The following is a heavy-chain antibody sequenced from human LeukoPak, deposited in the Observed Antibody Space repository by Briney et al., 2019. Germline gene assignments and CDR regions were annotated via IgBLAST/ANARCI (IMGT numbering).Heavy chain of an antibody. Sequence: PRGSLRLSCAASGFIFSIYSMNWVRQAPGKGLEWVSYISGSSTYIYYADSVKGRFTISRDKATNSLFLQMNSLSAEDTAVYYCVRGKYSSGPDSFEYWGQGTLVTVSS. CDR1: GFIFSIYS. D-gene: IGHD6-19*01. CDR2: ISGSSTYI. CDR3: VRGKYSSGPDSFEY. J-gene: IGHJ4*02. V-gene: IGHV3-21*06.